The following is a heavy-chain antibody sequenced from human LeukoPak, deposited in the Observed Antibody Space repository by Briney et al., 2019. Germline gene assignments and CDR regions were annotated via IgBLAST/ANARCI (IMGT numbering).Heavy chain of an antibody. CDR3: ARYSGYNHDY. J-gene: IGHJ4*02. CDR1: GFTFSSYE. Sequence: GGSLRLSCAASGFTFSSYEMNWVRQAPGKGLDWVSYISSSGTTIYYADSVKGRFTISRDSAKNSMYLQMNSLRAEDTAVYYCARYSGYNHDYWGQGTLVTVSS. CDR2: ISSSGTTI. V-gene: IGHV3-48*03. D-gene: IGHD5-12*01.